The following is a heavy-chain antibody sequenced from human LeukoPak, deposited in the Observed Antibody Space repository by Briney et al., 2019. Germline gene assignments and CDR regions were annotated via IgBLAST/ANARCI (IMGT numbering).Heavy chain of an antibody. CDR3: PTLPRTWLRFPYFDY. V-gene: IGHV3-30*04. CDR2: ISYDGRNK. CDR1: AFTFNNYT. Sequence: GGSLRLSCAASAFTFNNYTMHWVRQAPGKGGEWVAVISYDGRNKYYADSVKGRFTISRDNYKNTLYLQMNSLRGEYTAVYYCPTLPRTWLRFPYFDYWGPGTLVTVSS. J-gene: IGHJ4*02. D-gene: IGHD5-12*01.